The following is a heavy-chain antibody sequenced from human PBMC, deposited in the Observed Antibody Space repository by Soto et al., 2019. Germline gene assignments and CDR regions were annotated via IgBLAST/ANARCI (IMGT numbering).Heavy chain of an antibody. V-gene: IGHV4-31*03. Sequence: SETLSLTCTVSGGSISSGGYYWSWIRQHPGKGQEWIGYIYYSGSTYYNPSLKSRVTISVDTSKNQFSLKLSSVTAADSAVYYCARIVVVVAATHDAFDIWGQGTMVTVSS. CDR3: ARIVVVVAATHDAFDI. J-gene: IGHJ3*02. CDR1: GGSISSGGYY. D-gene: IGHD2-15*01. CDR2: IYYSGST.